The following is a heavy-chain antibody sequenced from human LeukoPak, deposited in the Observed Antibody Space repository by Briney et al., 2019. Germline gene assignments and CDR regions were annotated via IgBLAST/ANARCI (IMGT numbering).Heavy chain of an antibody. D-gene: IGHD1-26*01. J-gene: IGHJ4*02. Sequence: ASAKVSCKASGYTFTNYGITWVRQAPGQGLEWMGWIIGYNGNTKYAQKFQGRVTMTTDTSTSTAYMELRSLRSDDTAVYYCARSLNYYSGNYQLYDYWGQGTLVTVSS. CDR1: GYTFTNYG. CDR3: ARSLNYYSGNYQLYDY. CDR2: IIGYNGNT. V-gene: IGHV1-18*01.